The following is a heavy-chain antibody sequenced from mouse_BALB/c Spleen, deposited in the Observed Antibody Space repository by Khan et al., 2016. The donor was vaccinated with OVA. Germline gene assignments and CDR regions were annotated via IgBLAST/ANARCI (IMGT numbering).Heavy chain of an antibody. J-gene: IGHJ3*01. CDR1: GYTFTNYW. CDR2: IYPSDSYT. V-gene: IGHV1-69*02. Sequence: QVQLQQPGAELVRPGTSVKLSCKASGYTFTNYWINWVKQRPGQGLEWIGNIYPSDSYTNYNQNFKDKATLTVDKSSSTAYMQLSSTTSEDSAVYYCSREVGTMAYWGHGTLVTVSA. D-gene: IGHD1-1*02. CDR3: SREVGTMAY.